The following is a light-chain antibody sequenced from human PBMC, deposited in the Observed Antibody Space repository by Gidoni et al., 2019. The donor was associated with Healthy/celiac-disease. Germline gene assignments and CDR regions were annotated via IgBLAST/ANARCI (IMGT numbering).Light chain of an antibody. J-gene: IGKJ2*01. CDR3: QQSYSSPFT. Sequence: DISMSHSPSSLSASVGDRVTITCRASQSISSYLNWYQQKPGKAPKLLIYAASSLQSGVPSRFSGSGSGTDFTLTISSLQPEDFATYYCQQSYSSPFTFGQGTRLEIK. V-gene: IGKV1-39*01. CDR2: AAS. CDR1: QSISSY.